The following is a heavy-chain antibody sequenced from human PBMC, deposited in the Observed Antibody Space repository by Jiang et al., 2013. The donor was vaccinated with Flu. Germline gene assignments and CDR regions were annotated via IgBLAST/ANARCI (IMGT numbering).Heavy chain of an antibody. CDR3: ARGYCSGGSCYGYYYYGMDV. V-gene: IGHV3-21*01. J-gene: IGHJ6*02. CDR2: ISSSSTFI. D-gene: IGHD2-15*01. CDR1: GFTFSSYS. Sequence: VRLSCAASGFTFSSYSMNWVRQAPGKGLEWVSSISSSSTFIYYADSVKGRFTTSRDNAKNSLFLQMNNLKAEDTAIYYCARGYCSGGSCYGYYYYGMDVWGQGTTVTVSS.